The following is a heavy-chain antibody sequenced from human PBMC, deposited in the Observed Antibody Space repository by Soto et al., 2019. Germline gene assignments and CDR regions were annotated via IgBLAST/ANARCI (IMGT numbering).Heavy chain of an antibody. CDR1: AFTFSSYG. Sequence: QVQLVESGGGVVQPGRSLRLSCAASAFTFSSYGMHWVRQAPGKGLEWVAVISYDGSNKYYADSVKGRFTISRDNSKNTLYLQMNSLRAEDTAVYYCAKDRGGRGAFDIWGQGTMVTVSS. CDR2: ISYDGSNK. V-gene: IGHV3-30*18. CDR3: AKDRGGRGAFDI. D-gene: IGHD2-15*01. J-gene: IGHJ3*02.